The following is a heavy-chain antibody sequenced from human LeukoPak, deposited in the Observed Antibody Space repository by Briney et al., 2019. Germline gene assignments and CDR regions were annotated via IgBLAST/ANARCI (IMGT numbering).Heavy chain of an antibody. CDR2: IRFDGSYK. V-gene: IGHV3-30*02. CDR1: GFTFSSYG. CDR3: AKEGAMGLFDY. D-gene: IGHD5-18*01. Sequence: GGSLRLSCAASGFTFSSYGMHWVRQAPGKGLEWVAFIRFDGSYKYYADSVKGRFTISRDNSKNTLYLQMNSLRAEDTAVYYCAKEGAMGLFDYWGQGTLVTVSS. J-gene: IGHJ4*02.